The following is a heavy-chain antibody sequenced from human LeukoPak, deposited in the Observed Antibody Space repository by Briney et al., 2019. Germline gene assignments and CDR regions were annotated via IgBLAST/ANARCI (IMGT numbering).Heavy chain of an antibody. CDR1: GGSISSSSYY. J-gene: IGHJ4*02. CDR2: IYYSGST. CDR3: ATLSLIAAAGT. D-gene: IGHD6-13*01. V-gene: IGHV4-39*01. Sequence: SETLSLTCTVSGGSISSSSYYWGWIRQPPGKGLEWIGSIYYSGSTYYSPSLKSRVTISVDTSKNQFSLKLSSVTAADTAVYYCATLSLIAAAGTWGQGTLVTVSS.